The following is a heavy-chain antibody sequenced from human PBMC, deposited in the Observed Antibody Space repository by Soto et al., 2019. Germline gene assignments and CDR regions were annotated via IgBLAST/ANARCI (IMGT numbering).Heavy chain of an antibody. CDR3: ENCFLLVFFYCLAPPLIHGLSPAPPLSKINLVDP. CDR2: IYYSGST. V-gene: IGHV4-59*01. J-gene: IGHJ5*02. D-gene: IGHD3-10*01. Sequence: KTSETLSLTCTVSGGSISSYYWSWIRQPPGKGQEWIGYIYYSGSTNYNPTLKRRGTKSVDTSKHKLFLKVRSVCCADTGVSFRENCFLLVFFYCLAPPLIHGLSPAPPLSKINLVDP. CDR1: GGSISSYY.